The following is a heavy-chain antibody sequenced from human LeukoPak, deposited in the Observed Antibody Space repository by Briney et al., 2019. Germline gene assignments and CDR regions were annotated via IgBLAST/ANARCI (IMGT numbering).Heavy chain of an antibody. CDR1: GFSLSSGGVG. CDR3: VHRSVLEYNSGWHY. V-gene: IGHV2-5*02. D-gene: IGHD6-19*01. Sequence: SGPTLVNPXQTLTLTCTFSGFSLSSGGVGVGWIRQPPVKALEWLALIYWDDDKRYSPSLKNRLTITKDTSKNQVVLTMTNMDPVDTATYYCVHRSVLEYNSGWHYWGQGTLVTVSS. CDR2: IYWDDDK. J-gene: IGHJ4*02.